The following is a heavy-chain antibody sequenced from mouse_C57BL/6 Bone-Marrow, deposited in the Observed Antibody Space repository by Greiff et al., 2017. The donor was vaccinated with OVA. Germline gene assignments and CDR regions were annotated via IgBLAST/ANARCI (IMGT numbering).Heavy chain of an antibody. CDR1: GYTFTDYY. CDR3: ARPLDYYGSSYWYFDV. Sequence: EVQLQQSGPELVKPGASVKISCKASGYTFTDYYMNWVKQSPGKSLEWIGDINPNNGGTSYNQKFKGKATLTVDKSSSTAYMELRSLTSEDSAVYYCARPLDYYGSSYWYFDVGGTGTTVTVSS. D-gene: IGHD1-1*01. CDR2: INPNNGGT. V-gene: IGHV1-26*01. J-gene: IGHJ1*03.